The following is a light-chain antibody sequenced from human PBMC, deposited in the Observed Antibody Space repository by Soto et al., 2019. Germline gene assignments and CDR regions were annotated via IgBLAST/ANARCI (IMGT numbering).Light chain of an antibody. CDR3: SSYTSTMTNV. Sequence: QSVLTQPASVSGSPGQSITISCTGTSSDVGGFNSVSWYQLRPGTAPKLILYDVVDRPSGVSYRFSGSKSGNTASLTISGLQAADEADDFCSSYTSTMTNVFGSGTKVTVL. CDR2: DVV. V-gene: IGLV2-14*03. J-gene: IGLJ1*01. CDR1: SSDVGGFNS.